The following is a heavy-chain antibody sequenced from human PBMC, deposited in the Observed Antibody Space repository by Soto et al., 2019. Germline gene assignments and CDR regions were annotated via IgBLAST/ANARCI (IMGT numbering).Heavy chain of an antibody. J-gene: IGHJ5*02. Sequence: ESGGGLVKPGGSLRLSCAASGFTFSSYSMNWVRQAPGKGLEWVSSISSSSSYIYYADSVKGRFTISRDNAKNSLYLQMNSLRAEDTAVYYCARVGWGTAWFDPWGQGTLVTVSS. CDR3: ARVGWGTAWFDP. D-gene: IGHD3-16*01. CDR2: ISSSSSYI. CDR1: GFTFSSYS. V-gene: IGHV3-21*01.